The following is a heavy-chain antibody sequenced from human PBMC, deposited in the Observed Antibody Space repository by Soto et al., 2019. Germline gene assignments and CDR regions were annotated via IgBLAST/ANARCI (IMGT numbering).Heavy chain of an antibody. D-gene: IGHD3-22*01. Sequence: ASVKVSCKASGYTFTGYYMHWVRQAPGQGLEWMGWINPNSGGTNYAQKFQGWVTMTRDTSISTAYMELSRLRSDDTAVYYCARDIRSGYYPYYYYYGMDVWGQGTTVTVSS. CDR1: GYTFTGYY. CDR2: INPNSGGT. CDR3: ARDIRSGYYPYYYYYGMDV. J-gene: IGHJ6*02. V-gene: IGHV1-2*04.